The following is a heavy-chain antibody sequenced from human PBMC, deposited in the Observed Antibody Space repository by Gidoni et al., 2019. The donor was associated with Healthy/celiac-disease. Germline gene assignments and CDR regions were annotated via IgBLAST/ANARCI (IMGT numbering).Heavy chain of an antibody. Sequence: QVQLVHSGAEVTKPGASVKVSCMASGYTFTSYYMHWVRQAPGQGLEWMGIINPRGGSTSDEQKFQGRVTMTRDTSTSTVYMELSSLRYEDTAGYYWARDRRGTIFGVVIADYFDYWGQGTLVNVSS. J-gene: IGHJ4*02. V-gene: IGHV1-46*01. D-gene: IGHD3-3*01. CDR1: GYTFTSYY. CDR3: ARDRRGTIFGVVIADYFDY. CDR2: INPRGGST.